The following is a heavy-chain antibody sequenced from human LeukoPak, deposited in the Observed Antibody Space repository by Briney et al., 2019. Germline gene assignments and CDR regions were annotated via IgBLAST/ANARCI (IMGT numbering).Heavy chain of an antibody. CDR1: GFTFSSYG. J-gene: IGHJ4*02. CDR3: AKDFSGTTDY. Sequence: GGSLRLSCAASGFTFSSYGMHWVRQAPGKGLEWVAVIWYDGSNKYYADSVKGRFTISRDNSKNTLYLHMNSLRAEDTAVYYCAKDFSGTTDYWGQGTLVTVSS. V-gene: IGHV3-33*06. D-gene: IGHD1-14*01. CDR2: IWYDGSNK.